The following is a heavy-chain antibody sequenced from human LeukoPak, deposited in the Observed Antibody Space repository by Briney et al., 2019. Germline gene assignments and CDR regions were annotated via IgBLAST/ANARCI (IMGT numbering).Heavy chain of an antibody. D-gene: IGHD4-17*01. CDR3: AREAVTRNYFDY. V-gene: IGHV3-53*01. CDR2: IYSGGST. Sequence: GGSLRLSCAASGFTFSSYAMSWVRQAPGKGLEWVSVIYSGGSTYYADSVKGRFTISRDNSKNTLFLQMNSLRAEDTAVYYCAREAVTRNYFDYWGQGTLVTVSS. J-gene: IGHJ4*02. CDR1: GFTFSSYA.